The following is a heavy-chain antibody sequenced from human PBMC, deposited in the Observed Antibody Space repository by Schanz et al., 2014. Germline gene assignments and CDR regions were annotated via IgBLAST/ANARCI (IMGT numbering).Heavy chain of an antibody. J-gene: IGHJ3*01. CDR1: GNTFTGYY. CDR2: INPIDGST. V-gene: IGHV1-46*01. D-gene: IGHD2-2*01. Sequence: QVQLVQSGAEVKKPGASVKVSCKASGNTFTGYYMHWVRQAPGQGLEWMGLINPIDGSTTYVWGFHGRLTMTRDTSTTTVYMDLSTLRSEDTAVYYCARGSCTASGCYDAFDLWGQGTLVTVSS. CDR3: ARGSCTASGCYDAFDL.